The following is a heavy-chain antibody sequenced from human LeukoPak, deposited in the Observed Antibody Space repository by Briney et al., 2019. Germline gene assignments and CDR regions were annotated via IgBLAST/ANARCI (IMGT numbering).Heavy chain of an antibody. CDR3: ARGGPGGAPADFDY. D-gene: IGHD6-25*01. CDR1: GGSINSYY. V-gene: IGHV4-59*01. Sequence: SETLSLTCTVSGGSINSYYWSWIRQPPGKGLEWIGYIYYSGSTNYNPSLKSRVTISVDTSKNQFSLKLSSVTAADTAVYYCARGGPGGAPADFDYWGQGTLVTVSS. CDR2: IYYSGST. J-gene: IGHJ4*02.